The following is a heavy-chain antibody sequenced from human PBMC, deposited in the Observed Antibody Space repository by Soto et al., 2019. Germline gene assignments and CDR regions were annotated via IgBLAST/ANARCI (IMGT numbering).Heavy chain of an antibody. D-gene: IGHD3-10*01. Sequence: QVQLVESGGGVVQPGRSLRLSCAASGFTFSSYGMHWVRQAPGKGLEWVAVIWHDGSNKYYADSVKGRFTISRDNSKNTLYLQMNSLRAEDTAVYYCARDAFAPDITMVRFRYYMDVWGKGTTVTVSS. CDR1: GFTFSSYG. CDR2: IWHDGSNK. J-gene: IGHJ6*03. CDR3: ARDAFAPDITMVRFRYYMDV. V-gene: IGHV3-33*01.